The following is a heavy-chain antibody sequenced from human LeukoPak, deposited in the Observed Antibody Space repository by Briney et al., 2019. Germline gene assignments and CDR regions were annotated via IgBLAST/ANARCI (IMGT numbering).Heavy chain of an antibody. CDR1: GFTFNSYN. D-gene: IGHD3-22*01. CDR3: ARLFQRNELNYYDSSGYSLGY. J-gene: IGHJ4*02. V-gene: IGHV3-21*04. Sequence: PGGSLRLSCAASGFTFNSYNMNWVRQAPGKGLEWVSSITSSSTYMYYADSVKGRFTISRDNSKNTLYLQMNSLRAEDTAVYYCARLFQRNELNYYDSSGYSLGYWGQGTLVTVSS. CDR2: ITSSSTYM.